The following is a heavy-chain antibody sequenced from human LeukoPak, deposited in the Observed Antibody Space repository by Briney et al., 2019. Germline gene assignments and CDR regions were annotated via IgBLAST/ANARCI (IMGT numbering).Heavy chain of an antibody. V-gene: IGHV4-59*01. CDR2: IYYSGST. CDR1: GGPISTYY. J-gene: IGHJ4*02. CDR3: ARDQRGTSFLDY. D-gene: IGHD2-2*01. Sequence: SETLSLTCTVSGGPISTYYWSWIRQSPGKGLEWIGYIYYSGSTNYNPSLKSRVTISVDTSKNQFSLKLNSVTAADTAVYYCARDQRGTSFLDYWGQGTLVTVSS.